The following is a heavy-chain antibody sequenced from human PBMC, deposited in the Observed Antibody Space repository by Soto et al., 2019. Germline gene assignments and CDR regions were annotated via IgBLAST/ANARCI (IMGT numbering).Heavy chain of an antibody. CDR1: GFTFSSYS. CDR3: ARDLPYTVGIGGIDH. V-gene: IGHV3-21*01. J-gene: IGHJ4*02. CDR2: ISSSSKYI. Sequence: GSLRLSCAASGFTFSSYSMNWVRQAPGKGLEWVSSISSSSKYIYYAESVKGRFTIYRDNTKNSLDLQMNSLRAEDTAVYYCARDLPYTVGIGGIDHWGQGTPVPVSP. D-gene: IGHD5-12*01.